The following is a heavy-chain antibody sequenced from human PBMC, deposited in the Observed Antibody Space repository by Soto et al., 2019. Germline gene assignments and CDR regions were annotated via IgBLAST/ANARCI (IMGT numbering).Heavy chain of an antibody. CDR1: GFTFSSYG. CDR2: ISYDGSNK. CDR3: AKDRGRVTTVTTGFYYYYGMDV. J-gene: IGHJ6*02. D-gene: IGHD4-4*01. V-gene: IGHV3-30*18. Sequence: PGGSLRLSCAASGFTFSSYGMHWVRQAPGKGLEWVAVISYDGSNKYYADSVKGRFTISRDNSKNTLYLQMNSLRAEDTAVYYCAKDRGRVTTVTTGFYYYYGMDVWGQGTTVTVSS.